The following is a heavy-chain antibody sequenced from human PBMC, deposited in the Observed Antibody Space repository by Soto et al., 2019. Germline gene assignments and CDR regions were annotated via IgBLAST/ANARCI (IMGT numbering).Heavy chain of an antibody. CDR1: GGSISSSSYY. CDR3: ARRGGSSWYSYYYGMDV. Sequence: KTSETLSLTCTVSGGSISSSSYYWGWISQPPGKGLEWIGSIYYSGSTYYNPSLKSRVTISVDTSKNQFSLKLSSVTAADTAVYYCARRGGSSWYSYYYGMDVWGQGTTVTVSS. V-gene: IGHV4-39*01. CDR2: IYYSGST. J-gene: IGHJ6*02. D-gene: IGHD6-13*01.